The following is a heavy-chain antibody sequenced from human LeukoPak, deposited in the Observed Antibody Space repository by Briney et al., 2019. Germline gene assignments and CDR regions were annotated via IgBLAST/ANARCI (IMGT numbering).Heavy chain of an antibody. CDR3: ARVDRRWRTFDY. D-gene: IGHD5-24*01. Sequence: LTCAVSGYSIXSGYYWGWIRPPPGKGLEWIGSIYHSGSTYYNPSLKSRVTISVDTSKNQFSLRLSSVTAADTAVYYCARVDRRWRTFDYWGQGTLVTVSS. V-gene: IGHV4-38-2*01. J-gene: IGHJ4*02. CDR1: GYSIXSGYY. CDR2: IYHSGST.